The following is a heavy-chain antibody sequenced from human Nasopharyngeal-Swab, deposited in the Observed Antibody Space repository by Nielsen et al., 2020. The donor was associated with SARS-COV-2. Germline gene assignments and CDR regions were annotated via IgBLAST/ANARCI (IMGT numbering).Heavy chain of an antibody. D-gene: IGHD6-19*01. J-gene: IGHJ4*02. CDR2: ISANNGNT. V-gene: IGHV1-18*01. CDR1: GYTFTSYA. Sequence: ASVKVSCKASGYTFTSYAMNWVRQAPGQGLEWVGWISANNGNTNYAQKFRGRVTMTTDTSTSTAYMELRSLRSDDTAIYYCARDQWLVHYFDYWGQGTLVTVSS. CDR3: ARDQWLVHYFDY.